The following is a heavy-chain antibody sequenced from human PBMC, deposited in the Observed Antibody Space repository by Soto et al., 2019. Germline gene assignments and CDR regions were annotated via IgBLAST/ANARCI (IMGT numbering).Heavy chain of an antibody. J-gene: IGHJ4*02. D-gene: IGHD6-19*01. CDR3: ATGNGWQPN. Sequence: GGSLRLSCAASGFTFGDYAMSWVRQAPGKGLECVSTIFGDASDTKYADSVKGRFTISRDNSKNTLYLQMTSLRVDDTAVYYCATGNGWQPNWGQGTLVTVSS. V-gene: IGHV3-23*05. CDR2: IFGDASDT. CDR1: GFTFGDYA.